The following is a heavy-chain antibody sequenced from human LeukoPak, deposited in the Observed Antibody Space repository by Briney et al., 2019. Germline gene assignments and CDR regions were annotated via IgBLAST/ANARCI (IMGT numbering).Heavy chain of an antibody. J-gene: IGHJ5*02. CDR2: IRYDEANK. D-gene: IGHD3-16*01. Sequence: GGSLRLSCAASGFTFSNYGMHWVRQAPGKGLEWVAFIRYDEANKYYADSLKGRFTISRDNSKNTLYLQMSSLRAEDTAVYYCARTNLWGSNWFDPWGQGTLVTVSS. V-gene: IGHV3-30*02. CDR3: ARTNLWGSNWFDP. CDR1: GFTFSNYG.